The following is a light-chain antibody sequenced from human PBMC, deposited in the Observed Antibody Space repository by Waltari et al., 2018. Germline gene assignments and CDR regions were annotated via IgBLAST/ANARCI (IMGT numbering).Light chain of an antibody. CDR3: QQYNKWPLT. CDR1: QSVSSN. Sequence: EIVMTQSPATLSVSPGDRATLSCRASQSVSSNLAWYQQKPGQAPRLLIHGVSTRATGIPARFSGSGSGTDFTLTISSLQSEDFEVYYCQQYNKWPLTFGQGTKVEIK. J-gene: IGKJ1*01. CDR2: GVS. V-gene: IGKV3-15*01.